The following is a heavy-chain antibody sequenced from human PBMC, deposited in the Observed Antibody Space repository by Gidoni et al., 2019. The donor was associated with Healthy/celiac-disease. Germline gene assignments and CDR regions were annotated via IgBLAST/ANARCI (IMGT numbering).Heavy chain of an antibody. CDR3: AKDLAAGTYFDY. J-gene: IGHJ4*02. CDR1: GFPFSSYG. D-gene: IGHD6-13*01. V-gene: IGHV3-30*18. CDR2: ISYDGSNK. Sequence: QVQLVESGGGVVQPGRSLRLSCAASGFPFSSYGMHWVRQAPGKGLEWVAVISYDGSNKYYADSVKGRFTISRDNSKNTLYLQMNSLRAEDTAVYYCAKDLAAGTYFDYWGQGTLVTVSS.